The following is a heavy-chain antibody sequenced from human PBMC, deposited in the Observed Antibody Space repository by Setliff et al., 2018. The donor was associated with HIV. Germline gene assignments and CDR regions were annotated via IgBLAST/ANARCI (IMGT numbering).Heavy chain of an antibody. CDR3: ARAGYSSNWYDYYYYMDV. Sequence: ASVKVSCKASGYIFTTYYMHWVRQAPGQGLEWMGIINPSGGSTTYAQKFQGRVTLTGDTSTSTVYMELSSLTSEDTAVYFCARAGYSSNWYDYYYYMDVWAKGTTVTSP. CDR2: INPSGGST. CDR1: GYIFTTYY. V-gene: IGHV1-46*01. J-gene: IGHJ6*03. D-gene: IGHD6-13*01.